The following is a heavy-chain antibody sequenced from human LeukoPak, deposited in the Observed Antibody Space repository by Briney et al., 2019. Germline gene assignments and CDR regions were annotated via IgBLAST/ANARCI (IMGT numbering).Heavy chain of an antibody. CDR2: ISGSSSTI. V-gene: IGHV3-48*01. CDR1: GFTFSSYS. Sequence: GGSLRLSCAASGFTFSSYSMNWVRQAPGKGLEGISYISGSSSTIYYADSVKGRFTISRDNAKNSLYLQMNSLRAEDTAVYYCARDSNPGWGRPFDYWGQGTLVTVSS. D-gene: IGHD3-16*01. J-gene: IGHJ4*02. CDR3: ARDSNPGWGRPFDY.